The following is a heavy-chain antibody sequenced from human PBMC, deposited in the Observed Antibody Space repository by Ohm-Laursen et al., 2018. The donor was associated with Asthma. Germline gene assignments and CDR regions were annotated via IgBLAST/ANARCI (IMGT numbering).Heavy chain of an antibody. CDR3: ARDVMEWYLPAFDF. Sequence: SLRLSCSASGFTFSSYGMHWVRQAPGKGLEWVAVGGSYYDGGLKYYADSVNGRFTVSRDDSKNTLYLQMNSLRPDDTAVYYCARDVMEWYLPAFDFWGQGALVTVSS. CDR1: GFTFSSYG. V-gene: IGHV3-30*19. D-gene: IGHD3-3*01. J-gene: IGHJ4*02. CDR2: GGSYYDGGLK.